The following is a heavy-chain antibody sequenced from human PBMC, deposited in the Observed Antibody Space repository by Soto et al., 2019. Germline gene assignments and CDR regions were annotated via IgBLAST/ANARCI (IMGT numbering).Heavy chain of an antibody. J-gene: IGHJ4*02. Sequence: QLQLQESGPGLVKPSETLSLTCSVSGDSINSDNYYWGWMRQPPGKGLEWIGSTYYRGNTYYNPSLKSPVTIPLGKSKSQYSLKLTSVTAADSAVYFCARLEGLATISYYFDYWGQGTLVTVSS. D-gene: IGHD3-9*01. V-gene: IGHV4-39*01. CDR1: GDSINSDNYY. CDR2: TYYRGNT. CDR3: ARLEGLATISYYFDY.